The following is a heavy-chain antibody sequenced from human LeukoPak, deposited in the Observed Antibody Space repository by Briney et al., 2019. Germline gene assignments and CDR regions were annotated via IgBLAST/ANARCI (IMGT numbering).Heavy chain of an antibody. D-gene: IGHD4-11*01. J-gene: IGHJ5*02. CDR3: ACLAGGYSNYKGINWFDP. CDR1: GFTFSSYS. Sequence: PGGSLRLSCVASGFTFSSYSMNWVRQAPGKGLEWVSSISSSSSTIYYADSVKGRFTISRDNAKNSLYLQMNSLRAEDTAVYYCACLAGGYSNYKGINWFDPWGQGTLVTVSS. CDR2: ISSSSSTI. V-gene: IGHV3-48*01.